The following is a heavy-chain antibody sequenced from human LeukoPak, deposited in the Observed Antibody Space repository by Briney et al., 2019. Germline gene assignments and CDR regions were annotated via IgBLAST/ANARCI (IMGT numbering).Heavy chain of an antibody. Sequence: GGSLRLSCAASGFTFSSYSMNWVRQAPGKGLEWVSYISSSSSTIYYADSVKGRFTISRDDSRDTLFLQMNRLGVDDTAIYYCTKAPLRSCSGAFCYPFDYWGQGTLVTVSS. D-gene: IGHD2-8*02. V-gene: IGHV3-48*01. CDR3: TKAPLRSCSGAFCYPFDY. CDR2: ISSSSSTI. CDR1: GFTFSSYS. J-gene: IGHJ4*02.